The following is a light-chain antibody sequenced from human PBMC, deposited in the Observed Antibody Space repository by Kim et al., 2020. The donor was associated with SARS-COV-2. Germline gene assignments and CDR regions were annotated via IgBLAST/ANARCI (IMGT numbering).Light chain of an antibody. CDR3: QKRDNWPVT. CDR2: DAS. Sequence: SWAPGDRATRACRTSQSIGTSLAWYQHTAGQAPRLLIYDASHRAVGIPARFSGGGSGTDFTLTISSLEPEDFAVYYGQKRDNWPVTFGGGTKVEI. CDR1: QSIGTS. J-gene: IGKJ4*01. V-gene: IGKV3-11*01.